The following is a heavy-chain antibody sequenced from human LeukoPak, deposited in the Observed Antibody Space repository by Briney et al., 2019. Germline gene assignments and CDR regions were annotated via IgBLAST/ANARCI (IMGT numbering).Heavy chain of an antibody. CDR2: IWYDGSNK. J-gene: IGHJ4*02. D-gene: IGHD6-19*01. CDR3: ARGLNRGIAVAGLGY. V-gene: IGHV3-33*01. Sequence: GSLRLSCAASGFTFSSYGMHWVRQAPGRGLEWVAVIWYDGSNKYYADSVKGRFTISRDNSKNTLYLQMNSLRTEDTAVYYCARGLNRGIAVAGLGYWGQGTLVTVSS. CDR1: GFTFSSYG.